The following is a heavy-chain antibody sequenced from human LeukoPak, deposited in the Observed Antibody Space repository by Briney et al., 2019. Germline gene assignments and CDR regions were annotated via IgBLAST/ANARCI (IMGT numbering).Heavy chain of an antibody. CDR1: GGSISSYY. D-gene: IGHD2-15*01. CDR3: ARLLGYCSGGSCFWFDP. Sequence: SETLSLTCTVSGGSISSYYWGWIRQPPGKGLEWIGYIYYSGSTNYNPSLKSRVTISVDTSRNQFSLKLSSVTAADTAVYYCARLLGYCSGGSCFWFDPWGQGTLVTVSS. J-gene: IGHJ5*02. V-gene: IGHV4-59*01. CDR2: IYYSGST.